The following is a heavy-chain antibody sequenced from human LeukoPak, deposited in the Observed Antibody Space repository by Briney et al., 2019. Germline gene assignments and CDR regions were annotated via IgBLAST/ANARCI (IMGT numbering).Heavy chain of an antibody. CDR2: MNPNSGNT. Sequence: ASVKVSCKASGYTFTNYGINWVRQATGQGLEWMGWMNPNSGNTGYAQKFQGRVTMTRNTSISTAYMELSSLRSEDTAVYYCARALKEEATGSDYWGQGTLVTVSS. J-gene: IGHJ4*02. CDR1: GYTFTNYG. V-gene: IGHV1-8*02. D-gene: IGHD7-27*01. CDR3: ARALKEEATGSDY.